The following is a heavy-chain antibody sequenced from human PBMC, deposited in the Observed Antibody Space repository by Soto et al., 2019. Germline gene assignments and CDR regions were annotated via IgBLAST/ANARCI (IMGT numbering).Heavy chain of an antibody. CDR1: GGSFSGYY. V-gene: IGHV4-34*01. J-gene: IGHJ4*02. D-gene: IGHD3-10*01. CDR2: INHSGST. CDR3: ARGGAAKAGAHFHYFDY. Sequence: SETLSLTCAVYGGSFSGYYWSWIRQPPGKGLEWIGEINHSGSTNYNPSLKSRVTISVDTSKNQFSLKLSSVTAADTAVYYCARGGAAKAGAHFHYFDYWGQGTLVTVSS.